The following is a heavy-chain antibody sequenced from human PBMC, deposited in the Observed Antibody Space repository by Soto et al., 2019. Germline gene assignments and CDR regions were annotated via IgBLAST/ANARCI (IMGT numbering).Heavy chain of an antibody. Sequence: SETLSLTCAVSGGSISSSNWWSWVRQPPGKGLEWIGEIYHSGRTYYNPSLKSRVTISVDTSKNQFSLTLSSVTAADTAVYYCARFAKEENPKVGSWYYFDYWGQGTRVTVSS. CDR2: IYHSGRT. CDR1: GGSISSSNW. CDR3: ARFAKEENPKVGSWYYFDY. J-gene: IGHJ4*02. V-gene: IGHV4-4*02. D-gene: IGHD6-13*01.